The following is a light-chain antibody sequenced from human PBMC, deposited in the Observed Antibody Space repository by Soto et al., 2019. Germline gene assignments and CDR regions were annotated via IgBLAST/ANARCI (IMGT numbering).Light chain of an antibody. Sequence: QSALTQPPSASGSPGQSVTISCTGTSSDVGGYNYVSWYQQHPGKAPKLMIYDVSKRPSGVPDRFSGSKSGKTASLIISGLQAEDEADYYCCSYAGRYTYVFGTGTKVTVL. V-gene: IGLV2-11*01. J-gene: IGLJ1*01. CDR1: SSDVGGYNY. CDR2: DVS. CDR3: CSYAGRYTYV.